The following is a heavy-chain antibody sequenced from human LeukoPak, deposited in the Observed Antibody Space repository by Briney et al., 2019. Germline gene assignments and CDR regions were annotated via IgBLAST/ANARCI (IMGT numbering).Heavy chain of an antibody. CDR3: AKSIAARQPNYYYGLDV. D-gene: IGHD6-6*01. CDR2: ISYDGSNK. CDR1: GFTFSSYA. V-gene: IGHV3-30-3*01. Sequence: GGSLRLSCAASGFTFSSYALHWVRQAPGKGLEWVTVISYDGSNKYYTDSVKGRFTISRDDSKNTLYLQMNSLRGEDTAVYYRAKSIAARQPNYYYGLDVWGQGTTVTVS. J-gene: IGHJ6*02.